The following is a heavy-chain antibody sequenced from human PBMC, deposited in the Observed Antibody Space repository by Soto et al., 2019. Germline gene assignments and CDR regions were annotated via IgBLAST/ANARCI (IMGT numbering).Heavy chain of an antibody. CDR1: GITFTNYG. Sequence: GGSLRLSCAASGITFTNYGFNWVRQASGKGLEWVSSITSSGPYTSYADSVRGRFTLSRDNAKNSLYLHMNSLRVEDTAVYYCVRGDGDYYDGNGYLGRHWGQGTLVTVSS. J-gene: IGHJ4*02. V-gene: IGHV3-21*06. CDR3: VRGDGDYYDGNGYLGRH. D-gene: IGHD3-22*01. CDR2: ITSSGPYT.